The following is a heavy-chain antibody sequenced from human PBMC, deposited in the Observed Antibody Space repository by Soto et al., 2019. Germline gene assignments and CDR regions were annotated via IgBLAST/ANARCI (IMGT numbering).Heavy chain of an antibody. Sequence: SETLSLTCAFSVGSISSSNWWSWVRQPPGKGLEWIGEIYHSGSTNYNPSLKSRVTISVDKSKNQFSLKLSYVTAADTAVYYCARYVPVGSYYGMEVWGQGTTIIVS. CDR3: ARYVPVGSYYGMEV. J-gene: IGHJ6*01. CDR1: VGSISSSNW. CDR2: IYHSGST. V-gene: IGHV4-4*02. D-gene: IGHD3-10*02.